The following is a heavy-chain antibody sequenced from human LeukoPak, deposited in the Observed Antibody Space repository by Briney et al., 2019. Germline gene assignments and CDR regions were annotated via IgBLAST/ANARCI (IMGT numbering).Heavy chain of an antibody. CDR2: IRSKVYGGTT. D-gene: IGHD3-22*01. V-gene: IGHV3-49*04. Sequence: GGSLRLSCVGSGFTFSSYAMSWVRQPPGKGLEWVGSIRSKVYGGTTEYAASVKGRFTISRDNSNSIAYLQMNSLKTEDTAVYYCVRDFYYYDSSGHPGWDYWGQGTLVTVSS. J-gene: IGHJ4*02. CDR1: GFTFSSYA. CDR3: VRDFYYYDSSGHPGWDY.